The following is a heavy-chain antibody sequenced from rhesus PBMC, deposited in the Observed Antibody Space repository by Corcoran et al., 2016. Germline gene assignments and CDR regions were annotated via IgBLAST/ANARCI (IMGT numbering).Heavy chain of an antibody. Sequence: QLQLQESGPGLVTPSETLSLTCAVSGGSIRDYWWSCIRQPPGKGLAWIGRIDSSGNTNYNPSIKRRVTMSRDTSKNQFALKLRSVTAAETAVYYGARDSQSGSYYYHTQLYYFDYWGQGVLVTVSS. CDR2: IDSSGNT. D-gene: IGHD3-16*01. J-gene: IGHJ4*01. CDR1: GGSIRDYW. CDR3: ARDSQSGSYYYHTQLYYFDY. V-gene: IGHV4-165*01.